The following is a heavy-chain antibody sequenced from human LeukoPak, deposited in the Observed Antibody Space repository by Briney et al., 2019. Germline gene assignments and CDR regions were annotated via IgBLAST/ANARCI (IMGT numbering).Heavy chain of an antibody. V-gene: IGHV3-23*01. CDR2: ISNSGGAT. D-gene: IGHD3-22*01. J-gene: IGHJ4*02. CDR1: EFTFSSYA. Sequence: GGSLRLSCAASEFTFSSYAMNWVRQAPGKGLEWVSVISNSGGATYYADSVKGRFTISRDNSKNTLYLQMNSLRAEDTALYYCAKDNYYDSSGYLDYWGQGTLVTVSS. CDR3: AKDNYYDSSGYLDY.